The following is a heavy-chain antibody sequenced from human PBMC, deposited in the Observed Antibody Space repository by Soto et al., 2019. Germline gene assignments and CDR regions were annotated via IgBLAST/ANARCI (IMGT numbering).Heavy chain of an antibody. CDR3: ERDDAGPIHYWSCSMDV. Sequence: GGSLRLSCAACGFTFSSYGISWVRQAPWKGLEWVANIKQDGIEKYYVDSVKGRFTISRDNAKNSLYLQMNSLRAEDAAVYYCERDDAGPIHYWSCSMDVGGHGTKVTVS. V-gene: IGHV3-7*01. J-gene: IGHJ6*02. CDR2: IKQDGIEK. CDR1: GFTFSSYG. D-gene: IGHD2-8*02.